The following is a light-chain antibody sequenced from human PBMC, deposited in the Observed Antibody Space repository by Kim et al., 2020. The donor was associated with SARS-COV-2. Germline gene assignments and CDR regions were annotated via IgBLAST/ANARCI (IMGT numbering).Light chain of an antibody. CDR3: QQYYSAPYT. V-gene: IGKV4-1*01. CDR2: WAS. CDR1: QSVLFSSNSKNY. Sequence: DIVMTQSPDSLAVSLGERATINCKSSQSVLFSSNSKNYLAWYQQKPGQPPKLLIYWASTRESGVPDRFSGSGSGTDFTLTSSSLQAEDVAVYYCQQYYSAPYTFGQGTKLEI. J-gene: IGKJ2*01.